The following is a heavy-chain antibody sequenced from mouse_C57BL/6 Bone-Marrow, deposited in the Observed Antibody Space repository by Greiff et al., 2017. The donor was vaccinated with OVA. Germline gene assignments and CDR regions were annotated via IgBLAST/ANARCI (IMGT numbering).Heavy chain of an antibody. CDR2: ISYDGSN. Sequence: DVKLVESGPGLVKPSQSLSLTCSVTGYSITSGYYWNWIRQFPGNKLEWMGYISYDGSNNYNPSLKNRISITRDTSKNQFFLKLNSVTTEDTATYYCARDDGYYVAWFAYWGQGTLVTVSA. CDR3: ARDDGYYVAWFAY. V-gene: IGHV3-6*01. CDR1: GYSITSGYY. D-gene: IGHD2-3*01. J-gene: IGHJ3*01.